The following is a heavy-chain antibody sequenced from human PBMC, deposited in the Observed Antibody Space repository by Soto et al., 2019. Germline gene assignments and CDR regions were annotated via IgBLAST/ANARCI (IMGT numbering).Heavy chain of an antibody. V-gene: IGHV4-39*01. CDR2: IYYSGST. D-gene: IGHD3-22*01. Sequence: SETLSLTCTVSGGSISSSSYYWGWIRQPPGKGLEWIGSIYYSGSTYYNPSLKSRVTISVDTSKNQFSLELSSVTAADTAVYYCARHTAHYYDSSGPFDYWGQGTLVTVSS. J-gene: IGHJ4*02. CDR1: GGSISSSSYY. CDR3: ARHTAHYYDSSGPFDY.